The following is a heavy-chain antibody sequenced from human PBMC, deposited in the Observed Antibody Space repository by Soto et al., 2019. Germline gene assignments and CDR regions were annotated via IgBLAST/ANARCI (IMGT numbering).Heavy chain of an antibody. CDR2: IYHSGST. V-gene: IGHV4-4*02. J-gene: IGHJ4*02. Sequence: PSETLSLTCAVSGGSISSSNWWSWVRQPPGKGLEWIGEIYHSGSTNYNPSLKSRVTMSVDKSKNQFSLKLSSATAADTAVYYCAKEYSSGWKAFDYWGQGTLVTVSS. D-gene: IGHD6-19*01. CDR1: GGSISSSNW. CDR3: AKEYSSGWKAFDY.